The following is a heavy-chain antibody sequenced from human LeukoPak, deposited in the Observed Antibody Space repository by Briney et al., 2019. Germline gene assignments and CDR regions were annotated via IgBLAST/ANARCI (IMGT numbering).Heavy chain of an antibody. CDR3: AKSANTWPYYFDY. CDR1: GFTFNNYA. V-gene: IGHV3-23*01. J-gene: IGHJ4*02. CDR2: ISGCGGST. D-gene: IGHD3-10*01. Sequence: GASLRLSCVASGFTFNNYAMSWVRQAPGKGLEWVSGISGCGGSTYYADSVEGRFTISRDNSKNTLFLQMNSLRAEDTAVYYCAKSANTWPYYFDYWGQGTLVTVSS.